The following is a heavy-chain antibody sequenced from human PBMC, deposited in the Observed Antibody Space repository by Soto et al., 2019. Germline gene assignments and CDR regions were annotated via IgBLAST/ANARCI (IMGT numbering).Heavy chain of an antibody. CDR1: GGSISSYY. Sequence: QVQLQESGPGLVKPSETLSLTCTVSGGSISSYYWSWIRQPPGKGLAWIGYIYYSGSTNYNPSLMSRVTISVDTSKHQFSLKLSSVTAADTAVYYCARDKDTSGGFDPWGQGPLVTVSS. V-gene: IGHV4-59*01. D-gene: IGHD2-15*01. CDR3: ARDKDTSGGFDP. CDR2: IYYSGST. J-gene: IGHJ5*02.